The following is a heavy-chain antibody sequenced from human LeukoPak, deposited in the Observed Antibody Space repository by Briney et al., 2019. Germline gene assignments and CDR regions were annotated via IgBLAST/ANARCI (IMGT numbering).Heavy chain of an antibody. J-gene: IGHJ4*02. CDR1: GGSISSYY. CDR3: ARGRGMITFGGVIVQYKGIDY. D-gene: IGHD3-16*02. V-gene: IGHV4-59*12. Sequence: SETLSLTCTVSGGSISSYYWSWIRQPPGKGLEWIGYIYYSGSTNYNLSLKSRVTISVDTSKNQFSLKLSSVTAADTAVYYCARGRGMITFGGVIVQYKGIDYWGQGTLVTVSS. CDR2: IYYSGST.